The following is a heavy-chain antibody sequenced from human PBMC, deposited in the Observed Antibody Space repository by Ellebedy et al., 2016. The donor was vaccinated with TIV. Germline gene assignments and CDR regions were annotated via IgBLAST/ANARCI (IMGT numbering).Heavy chain of an antibody. J-gene: IGHJ4*02. CDR1: GFTFDDYA. D-gene: IGHD2-15*01. CDR2: ISGSGGST. V-gene: IGHV3-23*01. Sequence: GESLKISXAASGFTFDDYAMHWVRQAPGKGLEWVSGISGSGGSTYYADSVKGRFTISRDNSKNTLYLQMNSLRAEDTAVYYCAKAVGVVAAAPFDYWGQGTLVTVSS. CDR3: AKAVGVVAAAPFDY.